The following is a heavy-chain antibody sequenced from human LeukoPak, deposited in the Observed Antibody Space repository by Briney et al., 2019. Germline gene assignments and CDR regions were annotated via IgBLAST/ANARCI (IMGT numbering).Heavy chain of an antibody. CDR3: ARDTLNGRFVISLDS. CDR1: GVNLYSSE. V-gene: IGHV3-48*03. J-gene: IGHJ4*02. D-gene: IGHD3-9*01. CDR2: ISAGTTAE. Sequence: PGGSLRLSCVGSGVNLYSSEMNWVRQAPGKGLEWVSHISAGTTAEYYAESPTTRFTMSRDNARNSISLHMSNLRVEDTAIYYCARDTLNGRFVISLDSWGQGALVTVPS.